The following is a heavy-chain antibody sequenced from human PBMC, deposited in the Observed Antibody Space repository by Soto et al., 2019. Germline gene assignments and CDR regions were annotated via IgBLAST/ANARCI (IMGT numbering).Heavy chain of an antibody. CDR2: IYYSGST. CDR3: ARHTDTASNYVDY. CDR1: GGSISSSSYY. Sequence: QLQLQESGPGLVKPSETLSLTCTVSGGSISSSSYYWGWIRQPPGKGLEWIGSIYYSGSTYYNPSLKSRVTISVDTSKNQFSLKLSSVTAADTAVYYCARHTDTASNYVDYWGQGTLVTVSS. J-gene: IGHJ4*02. V-gene: IGHV4-39*01. D-gene: IGHD5-18*01.